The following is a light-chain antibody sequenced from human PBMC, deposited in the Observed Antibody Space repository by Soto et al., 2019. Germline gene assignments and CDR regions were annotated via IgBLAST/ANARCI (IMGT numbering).Light chain of an antibody. V-gene: IGKV4-1*01. CDR1: QTVLFASNNKNY. CDR3: QQYYTIPIT. CDR2: WAS. J-gene: IGKJ4*01. Sequence: DILLTQSPDALSFSLDERATINCKSSQTVLFASNNKNYLAWYQQKPGQAPKLLIYWASARESGVPDRFSGSGSETDFNFTITSLQAEDVAVYYCQQYYTIPITFGGGTKVDI.